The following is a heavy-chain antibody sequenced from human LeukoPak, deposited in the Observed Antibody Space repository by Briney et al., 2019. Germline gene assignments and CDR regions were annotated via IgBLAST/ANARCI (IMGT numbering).Heavy chain of an antibody. Sequence: ASVKVSRKASGYTFTGYYMHWVRQAPGQGLEWMGWINPNSGGTNYAQKFQGRVTMTRDTSISTAYMELSRLRSDDTAVYYCATTRCSSTSCYNKYNRGAILTGSFDYWGQGTLVTVSS. CDR1: GYTFTGYY. J-gene: IGHJ4*02. D-gene: IGHD2-2*01. V-gene: IGHV1-2*02. CDR3: ATTRCSSTSCYNKYNRGAILTGSFDY. CDR2: INPNSGGT.